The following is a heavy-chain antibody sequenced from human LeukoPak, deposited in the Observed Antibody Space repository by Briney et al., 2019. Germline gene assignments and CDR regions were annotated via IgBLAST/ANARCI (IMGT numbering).Heavy chain of an antibody. Sequence: ASVKVSCKASGYTFTSYDINWVRQATGQGLEWMGWISAYNGNTNYAQKLQGRVTMTTDTSTSTAYMELRSLRSDDTAVYYCARDPPALRYFDPWGQGTLVTVSS. CDR3: ARDPPALRYFDP. V-gene: IGHV1-18*01. CDR1: GYTFTSYD. J-gene: IGHJ5*02. CDR2: ISAYNGNT. D-gene: IGHD3-9*01.